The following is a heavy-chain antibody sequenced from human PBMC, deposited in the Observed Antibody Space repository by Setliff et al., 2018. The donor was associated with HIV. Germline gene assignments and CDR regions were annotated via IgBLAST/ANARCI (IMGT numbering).Heavy chain of an antibody. Sequence: SETLSLTCTVSGDFISSDYYWGWIRQVPGKGLEWIGSFYETGYTSYNPSLKSRVAISVDTSKSQFSLKMTSVTAADTAVYYCARGLSVYSYANVYYYHGMDVWGQGTTVTVSS. V-gene: IGHV4-38-2*02. CDR3: ARGLSVYSYANVYYYHGMDV. D-gene: IGHD5-18*01. CDR1: GDFISSDYY. J-gene: IGHJ6*02. CDR2: FYETGYT.